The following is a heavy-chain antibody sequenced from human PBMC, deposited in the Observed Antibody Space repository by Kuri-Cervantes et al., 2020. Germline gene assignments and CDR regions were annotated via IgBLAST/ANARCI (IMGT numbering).Heavy chain of an antibody. J-gene: IGHJ6*03. CDR1: GGSISSGGYY. Sequence: SETLSLTCTVSGGSISSGGYYWSWIRQHPGRGLEWIGYIYYSGSTYYNPSLKSRVTISVDTSKNQFSLKLSSVTAADTAVYYCARTKYNWNYGYMDVWGKGTTVTVSS. D-gene: IGHD1-7*01. CDR2: IYYSGST. CDR3: ARTKYNWNYGYMDV. V-gene: IGHV4-31*03.